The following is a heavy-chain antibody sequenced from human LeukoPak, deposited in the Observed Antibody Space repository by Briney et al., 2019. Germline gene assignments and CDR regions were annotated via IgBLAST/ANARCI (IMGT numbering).Heavy chain of an antibody. D-gene: IGHD3-3*01. V-gene: IGHV4-31*03. CDR3: ARLRPYDFWTYYYYGMDV. CDR2: IYYSGST. Sequence: PSETLSLTCTVSGGSISSGGYYWSWIRQHPGKGLEWIGYIYYSGSTYYNPSLKSRVTISVDTSKNQFSLKLSSVTAADTAVYYCARLRPYDFWTYYYYGMDVWGQGTTVTVSS. J-gene: IGHJ6*02. CDR1: GGSISSGGYY.